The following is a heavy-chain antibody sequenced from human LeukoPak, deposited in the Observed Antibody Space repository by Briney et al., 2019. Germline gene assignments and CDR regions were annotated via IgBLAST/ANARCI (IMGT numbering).Heavy chain of an antibody. CDR3: ARGGDLGVVVPAQYYYYGMDV. J-gene: IGHJ6*02. V-gene: IGHV1-8*01. CDR2: MNPNSGNT. Sequence: GASVKVSCKASGYTFTSYDINWVRQATGQGLEWMGWMNPNSGNTGYAQKFQGRVTMTRNTSISTAYMELSSLRSEDTAVYYCARGGDLGVVVPAQYYYYGMDVWGQGTTVTVSS. D-gene: IGHD2-2*01. CDR1: GYTFTSYD.